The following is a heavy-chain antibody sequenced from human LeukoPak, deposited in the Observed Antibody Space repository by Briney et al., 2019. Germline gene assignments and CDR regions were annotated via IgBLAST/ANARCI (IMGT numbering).Heavy chain of an antibody. CDR3: ARAPSPSRWDSVKYVDY. CDR1: GFTFSSYW. V-gene: IGHV3-48*04. CDR2: ISSGGGAI. J-gene: IGHJ4*02. Sequence: GGSLRLSCAASGFTFSSYWMSWVRQAPGKGLEWVSYISSGGGAIYYADSVKGRFTISRDNAKKSLYLQMNSLRAEDTAVYYCARAPSPSRWDSVKYVDYWGQGTLVTVFS. D-gene: IGHD1-26*01.